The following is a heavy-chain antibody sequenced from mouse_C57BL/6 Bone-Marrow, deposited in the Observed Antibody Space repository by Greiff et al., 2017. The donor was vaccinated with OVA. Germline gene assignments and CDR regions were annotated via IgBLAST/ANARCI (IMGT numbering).Heavy chain of an antibody. CDR1: EYEFPSHD. V-gene: IGHV5-2*01. D-gene: IGHD2-4*01. Sequence: EVQLVESGGGLVQPGESLKLSCESNEYEFPSHDMSWVRKTPEKRLELVAAINSDGGSTYYPDTMERRFIISRDNTKKTLYLQMSSLRSEDTALYYCARQKKIYYDYDWYFDVWGTGTTVTVSS. CDR2: INSDGGST. J-gene: IGHJ1*03. CDR3: ARQKKIYYDYDWYFDV.